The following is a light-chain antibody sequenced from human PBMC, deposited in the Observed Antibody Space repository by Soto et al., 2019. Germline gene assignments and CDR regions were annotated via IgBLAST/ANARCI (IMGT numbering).Light chain of an antibody. CDR3: QQYNNWPIT. Sequence: EIVLTQSPATLSLSPGERATLSCRASQSIISNLAWYQQETGQAPTLLIYGASTRDTGIPVRFSGRGSGTECTLTLSRLQSEDFEVYYCQQYNNWPITFGQGTRLEIK. V-gene: IGKV3-15*01. CDR1: QSIISN. J-gene: IGKJ5*01. CDR2: GAS.